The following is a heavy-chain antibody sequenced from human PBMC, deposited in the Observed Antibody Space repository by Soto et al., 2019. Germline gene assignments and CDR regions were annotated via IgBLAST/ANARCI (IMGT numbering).Heavy chain of an antibody. CDR3: ADHPGGGGY. CDR2: IYSGGYT. D-gene: IGHD3-10*01. J-gene: IGHJ4*02. V-gene: IGHV3-53*01. Sequence: EVQLVESGGGLIQPGGSLRLSCAVSGFTVSNNYMSWVRQAPGKGLEGVSVIYSGGYTAYGDSVKGRFTISRDNSKNPLFPQRKTLGPAAPPGFFWADHPGGGGYWGQGTLVTVSS. CDR1: GFTVSNNY.